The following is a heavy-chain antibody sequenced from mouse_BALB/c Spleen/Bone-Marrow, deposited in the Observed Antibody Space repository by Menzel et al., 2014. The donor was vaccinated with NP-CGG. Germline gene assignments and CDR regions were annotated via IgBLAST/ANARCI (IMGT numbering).Heavy chain of an antibody. V-gene: IGHV1-82*01. CDR1: GYAFSSSW. Sequence: QVQLQHSGPELVRPGALVKISCKASGYAFSSSWMNWVKQRPGQGLEWIGRIYPGDGDTNYNGKFKGKAALTADKSSSTAYMQLSSLTSVDSAVYFCARRGGNPSFDYWGQGTTLTVSS. CDR2: IYPGDGDT. CDR3: ARRGGNPSFDY. J-gene: IGHJ2*01. D-gene: IGHD2-1*01.